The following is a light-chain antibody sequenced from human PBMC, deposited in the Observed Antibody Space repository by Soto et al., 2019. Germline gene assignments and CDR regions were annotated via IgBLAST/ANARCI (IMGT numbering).Light chain of an antibody. CDR1: QGVSSN. J-gene: IGKJ1*01. Sequence: EIVMTQSPATLSVSPGERATFSFRASQGVSSNLAWYQQKPGQAPRLLIYGASIRATGIPARFSGSGSGTEFTLTISTLQSEDFAIYYCQHYNNWPPWTFGQGTKVDI. CDR2: GAS. V-gene: IGKV3-15*01. CDR3: QHYNNWPPWT.